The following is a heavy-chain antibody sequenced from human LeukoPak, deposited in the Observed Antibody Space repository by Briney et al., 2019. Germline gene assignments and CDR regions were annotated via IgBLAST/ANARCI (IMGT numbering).Heavy chain of an antibody. D-gene: IGHD2-2*02. CDR3: ARDLQPNIVVVRAAIWGYYYYYGMDV. CDR2: ISSSSSYI. J-gene: IGHJ6*02. CDR1: GFTFSSYS. V-gene: IGHV3-21*01. Sequence: GGSLRLSCAASGFTFSSYSMSWVRQAPGKGLEWVSSISSSSSYIYYADSVKGRFTISRDNAKNSLYLQMNSLRAEDRAVYYCARDLQPNIVVVRAAIWGYYYYYGMDVWGQGTTVTVSS.